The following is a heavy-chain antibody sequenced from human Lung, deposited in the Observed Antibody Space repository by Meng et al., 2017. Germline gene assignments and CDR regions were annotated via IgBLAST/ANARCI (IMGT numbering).Heavy chain of an antibody. CDR3: ARGPTTMAHDFDY. Sequence: QVQLQQWGAGLLKPSEPCSLTVVVSGGSFSDYYWSWIRQPPGKGLEWIGEINHSGSTNYNPSLESRATISVDTSQNNLSLKLSSVTAADSAVYYCARGPTTMAHDFDYWGQGTLVTVPS. D-gene: IGHD4-11*01. V-gene: IGHV4-34*01. J-gene: IGHJ4*02. CDR1: GGSFSDYY. CDR2: INHSGST.